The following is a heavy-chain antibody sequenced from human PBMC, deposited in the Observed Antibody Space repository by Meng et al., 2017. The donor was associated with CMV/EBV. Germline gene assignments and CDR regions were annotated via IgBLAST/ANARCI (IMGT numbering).Heavy chain of an antibody. CDR3: AKELSFWSGYWGPPIYGMDV. D-gene: IGHD3-3*01. J-gene: IGHJ6*02. V-gene: IGHV3-23*01. CDR1: GFTFSSYA. Sequence: GGSLRLSCAASGFTFSSYAMSWVRQAPGKGLEWVSAISGSGGSTYYADSVKGRFTISRDNSKNTLYLQMNSLRAEDTAVYYCAKELSFWSGYWGPPIYGMDVWGQGTTVTVSS. CDR2: ISGSGGST.